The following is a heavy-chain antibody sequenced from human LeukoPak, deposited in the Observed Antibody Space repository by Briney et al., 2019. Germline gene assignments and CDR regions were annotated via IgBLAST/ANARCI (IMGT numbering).Heavy chain of an antibody. CDR3: AKAPGRSGYFPHYYYYMDV. Sequence: TGGSLRLSCAASGFTFSSYAMSWVRQAPGKGLEWVSAIRGSGGNTYYADSVKGRFTISRDDSKNTLYLQMNSLRAEDTAVYYCAKAPGRSGYFPHYYYYMDVWGKGTTVTVSS. D-gene: IGHD3-3*01. J-gene: IGHJ6*03. CDR1: GFTFSSYA. CDR2: IRGSGGNT. V-gene: IGHV3-23*01.